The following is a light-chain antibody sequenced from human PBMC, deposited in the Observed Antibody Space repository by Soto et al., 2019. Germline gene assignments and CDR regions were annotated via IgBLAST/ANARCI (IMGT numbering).Light chain of an antibody. J-gene: IGLJ1*01. Sequence: QSVLTQLPSVSAAPGQKVTISCSGSSSNIGNNYVSWYQQLPGTAPKLLIYDNNKRPSGIPDRFSGSKSGTSATLGITGLQTGDEADYYCGTWDSSLSVNYVFGTGTKVTVL. V-gene: IGLV1-51*01. CDR1: SSNIGNNY. CDR2: DNN. CDR3: GTWDSSLSVNYV.